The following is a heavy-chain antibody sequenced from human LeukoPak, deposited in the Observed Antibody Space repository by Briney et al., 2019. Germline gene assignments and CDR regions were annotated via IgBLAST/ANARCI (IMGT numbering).Heavy chain of an antibody. CDR2: ISSSGSTI. CDR1: GFTFSDYY. V-gene: IGHV3-11*01. J-gene: IGHJ5*02. D-gene: IGHD6-19*01. CDR3: AREFSSGRKHNNWFDP. Sequence: RGSLRLSCAASGFTFSDYYMSWIRQAPGKGLEWVSYISSSGSTIYYADSVKGRFTISRDNAKNSLYLQMNSLRAEDTAVYYCAREFSSGRKHNNWFDPWGQGTLVTVSS.